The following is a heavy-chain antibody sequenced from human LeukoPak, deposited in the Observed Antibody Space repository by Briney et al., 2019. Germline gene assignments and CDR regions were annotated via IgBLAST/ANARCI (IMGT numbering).Heavy chain of an antibody. CDR1: GGSISSGSYY. CDR2: IYTSGST. J-gene: IGHJ6*03. V-gene: IGHV4-61*02. Sequence: SETLSLTCTVSGGSISSGSYYWSWIRQPAGKGLEWIGRIYTSGSTNYNPSLKSRVTISVDTSKNQFSLKLSSVTAADTAVYYCARDAYCGGDCYTYYYYMDVWGKGTTVTISS. CDR3: ARDAYCGGDCYTYYYYMDV. D-gene: IGHD2-21*02.